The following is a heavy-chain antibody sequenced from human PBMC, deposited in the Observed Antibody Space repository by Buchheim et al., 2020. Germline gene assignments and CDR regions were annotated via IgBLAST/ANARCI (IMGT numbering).Heavy chain of an antibody. J-gene: IGHJ5*02. CDR3: TRQPMVRGVGRFDH. Sequence: EVQLVQSGAEVKKPGESLKISCQASGYTFTKRWIGWVRQVPGKGLEWMGVIYPSDSDARYSPSLQGQVTISVDRSINTAYLQWNSLRASDTATYFCTRQPMVRGVGRFDHWGQGT. CDR1: GYTFTKRW. V-gene: IGHV5-51*01. CDR2: IYPSDSDA. D-gene: IGHD3-10*01.